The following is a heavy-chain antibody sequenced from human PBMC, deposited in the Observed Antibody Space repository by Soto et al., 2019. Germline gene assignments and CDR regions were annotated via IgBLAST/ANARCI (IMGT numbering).Heavy chain of an antibody. CDR1: GGTFISYT. CDR3: ARDSGYALDDAFHI. D-gene: IGHD5-12*01. J-gene: IGHJ3*02. V-gene: IGHV1-69*04. CDR2: IIPILGIA. Sequence: SVKVSCKASGGTFISYTISWVRQAPGQGLEWMGRIIPILGIANYAQKFQGRVTITADKSTSTAYMELSSLRSEDTAVYYCARDSGYALDDAFHIWGQGTMVTVSS.